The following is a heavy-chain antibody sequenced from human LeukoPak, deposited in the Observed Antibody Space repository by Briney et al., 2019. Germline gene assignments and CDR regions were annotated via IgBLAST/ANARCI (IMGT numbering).Heavy chain of an antibody. V-gene: IGHV4-34*01. CDR3: ARGTAPDY. Sequence: SETLSLTCAIYGGSFSGYYWSWIRQPPGKGLEWIGELNHSGSTNYNPSLKSRVTISLDTSKNQCSLKMSSVTAADTAVYYCARGTAPDYWGQGTLVTVSS. CDR1: GGSFSGYY. CDR2: LNHSGST. D-gene: IGHD6-25*01. J-gene: IGHJ4*02.